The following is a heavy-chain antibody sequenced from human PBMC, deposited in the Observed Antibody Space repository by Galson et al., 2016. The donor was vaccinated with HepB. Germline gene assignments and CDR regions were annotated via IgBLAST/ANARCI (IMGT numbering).Heavy chain of an antibody. Sequence: SVKVSCKASGYTFTDFGLSWVRQAPGQGPEWMGWISTYNGNTHYAQKVQGRVTMTTDTSTSTAYMELRSLTSGDTAVYYCAKDGGYCSGGTCFYYAMDVWGPGTTVTVSS. J-gene: IGHJ6*02. CDR2: ISTYNGNT. CDR3: AKDGGYCSGGTCFYYAMDV. CDR1: GYTFTDFG. D-gene: IGHD2-15*01. V-gene: IGHV1-18*01.